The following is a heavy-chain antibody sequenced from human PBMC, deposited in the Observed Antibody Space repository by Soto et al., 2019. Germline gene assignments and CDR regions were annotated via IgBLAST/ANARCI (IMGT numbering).Heavy chain of an antibody. J-gene: IGHJ6*02. CDR2: INPSGGST. D-gene: IGHD5-18*01. Sequence: ASVKVSCKASGYTFTSYCMHWVRQAPGQGLEWMGIINPSGGSTSYAQKFQGRVTMTRDTSTSTVYMELSSLRSEDTAVYYCARDTAMVNDYYGMYVWGQGTTVTVSS. CDR1: GYTFTSYC. V-gene: IGHV1-46*01. CDR3: ARDTAMVNDYYGMYV.